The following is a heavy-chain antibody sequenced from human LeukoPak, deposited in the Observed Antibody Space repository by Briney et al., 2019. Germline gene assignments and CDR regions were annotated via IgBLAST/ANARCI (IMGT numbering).Heavy chain of an antibody. CDR2: IVKDGSNK. CDR1: GFSFSNHG. Sequence: GGSLRLSCVVSGFSFSNHGLHWVRQAPGKGLEWVAFIVKDGSNKYYADSVKGRFTISRDNSKNTLYLQMNSLTPEDTAVYYCANPIVVGPDYWGQGTLVTVSS. D-gene: IGHD2-15*01. V-gene: IGHV3-30*02. CDR3: ANPIVVGPDY. J-gene: IGHJ4*02.